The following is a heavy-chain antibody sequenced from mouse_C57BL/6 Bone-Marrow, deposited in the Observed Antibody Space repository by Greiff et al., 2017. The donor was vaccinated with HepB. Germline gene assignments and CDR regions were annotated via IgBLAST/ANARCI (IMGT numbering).Heavy chain of an antibody. CDR3: ARERRSLYWYFDV. Sequence: VQRVESGAELARPGASVKLSCKASGYAFSSYWMNWVKQRPGKGLEWIGQIYPGDGDTNYNGKFKGKATLTADKSSSTAYMQLSSLTSEDSAVYFCARERRSLYWYFDVWGTGTTVAVSS. J-gene: IGHJ1*03. CDR2: IYPGDGDT. CDR1: GYAFSSYW. D-gene: IGHD6-2*01. V-gene: IGHV1-80*01.